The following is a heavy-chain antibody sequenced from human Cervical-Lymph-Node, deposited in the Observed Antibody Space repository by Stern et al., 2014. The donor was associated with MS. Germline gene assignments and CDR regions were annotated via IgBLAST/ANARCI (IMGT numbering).Heavy chain of an antibody. CDR1: GGSISSSSYY. CDR3: ARRVRRRLNWFDP. D-gene: IGHD3-10*01. Sequence: VQLLESGPGLVKPSETLSLTCTVSGGSISSSSYYWGWIRQPPGKGLEWLGSIYYSGSTYYNPSLKSRVTISVDTSKNQFSLKRSSVTAADTAVYYCARRVRRRLNWFDPWGQGTLVTVSS. J-gene: IGHJ5*02. CDR2: IYYSGST. V-gene: IGHV4-39*01.